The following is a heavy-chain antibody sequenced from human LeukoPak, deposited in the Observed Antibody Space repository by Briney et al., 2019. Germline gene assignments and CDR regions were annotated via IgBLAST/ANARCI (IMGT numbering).Heavy chain of an antibody. Sequence: GGSLRLSCVASGFAFGNHAMSWVRQAPGKGLEWVSSISSSSSYIYYADSVKGRFTISRDNAKNSLYLQMNSLRAEDTAVYYCARGEGYDQYYYYYYYMDVWGKGTTVTVSS. V-gene: IGHV3-21*01. CDR3: ARGEGYDQYYYYYYYMDV. D-gene: IGHD5-12*01. CDR1: GFAFGNHA. J-gene: IGHJ6*03. CDR2: ISSSSSYI.